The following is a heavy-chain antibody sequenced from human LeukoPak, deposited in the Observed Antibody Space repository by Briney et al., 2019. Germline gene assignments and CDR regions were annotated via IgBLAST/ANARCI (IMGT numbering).Heavy chain of an antibody. D-gene: IGHD1-1*01. CDR2: ITGSGGST. V-gene: IGHV3-23*01. Sequence: GGSLRLSCAASGFTFSDYAMNWVRQAPGKGLDWVSAITGSGGSTYYANSVKGRFTISRDNSKNTLFLQMNSLRADYTAIYYCAKVRFETIGGRGFDFWGQGTLVTVSS. J-gene: IGHJ4*02. CDR3: AKVRFETIGGRGFDF. CDR1: GFTFSDYA.